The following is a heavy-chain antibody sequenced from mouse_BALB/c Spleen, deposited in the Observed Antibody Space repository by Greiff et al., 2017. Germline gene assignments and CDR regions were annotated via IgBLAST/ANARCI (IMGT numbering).Heavy chain of an antibody. J-gene: IGHJ4*01. CDR1: GFSLTSYG. D-gene: IGHD1-1*01. Sequence: VMLVESGPGLVAPSQSLSITCTVSGFSLTSYGVHWVRQPPGKGLEWLGVIWAGGSTNYNSALMSRLSISKDNSKSQVFLKMNSLQTDDTAMYYCARDAFTTVVATGGYAMDYWGQGTSVTVSS. CDR3: ARDAFTTVVATGGYAMDY. V-gene: IGHV2-9*02. CDR2: IWAGGST.